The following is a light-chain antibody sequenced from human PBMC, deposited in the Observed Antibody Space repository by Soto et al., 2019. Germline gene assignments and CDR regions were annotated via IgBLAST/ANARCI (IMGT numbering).Light chain of an antibody. CDR2: ASS. V-gene: IGKV1-39*01. J-gene: IGKJ1*01. CDR3: HQTDSIPET. Sequence: DIQMTQSTSSLSASVGDTVTITCPASQSIRLFLNLYQQKPGKEPKLLIYASSSLQRGVPSRFTGNGSGTDFTLTISSLQHEDFATYYCHQTDSIPETFGQGTKVEIK. CDR1: QSIRLF.